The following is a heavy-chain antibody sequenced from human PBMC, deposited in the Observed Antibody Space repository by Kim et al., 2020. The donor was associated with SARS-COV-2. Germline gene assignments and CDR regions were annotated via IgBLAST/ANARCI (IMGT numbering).Heavy chain of an antibody. D-gene: IGHD6-13*01. Sequence: GGSLRLSCAASGFTFSNAWMSWVRQAPGKGLEWVGRIKSKTDGGTTDYAAPVKGRFTISRDDSKNTLYLQMNSLKTEDTAVYYCTLRIAAAGPGYWGQGTLVTVSS. CDR3: TLRIAAAGPGY. V-gene: IGHV3-15*01. CDR1: GFTFSNAW. CDR2: IKSKTDGGTT. J-gene: IGHJ4*02.